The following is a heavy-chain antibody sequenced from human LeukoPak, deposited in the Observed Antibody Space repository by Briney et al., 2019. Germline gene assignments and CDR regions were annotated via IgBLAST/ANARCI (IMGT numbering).Heavy chain of an antibody. CDR2: ISAYNGNT. V-gene: IGHV1-18*01. J-gene: IGHJ4*02. CDR3: ARGAGSYGDYSLWLGY. CDR1: GYTFSGYG. Sequence: ASVKVSCKASGYTFSGYGFGWVRQAPGQGLEWMGWISAYNGNTKYAQKYQGRVTMTTDTSTSTAYMELRSLRSDDTAVYYCARGAGSYGDYSLWLGYWGQGTLVTVSS. D-gene: IGHD4-17*01.